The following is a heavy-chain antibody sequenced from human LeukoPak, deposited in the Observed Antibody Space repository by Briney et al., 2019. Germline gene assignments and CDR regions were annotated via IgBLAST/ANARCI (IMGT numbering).Heavy chain of an antibody. CDR1: GFTFSSYA. Sequence: GGSLRLSCAASGFTFSSYAMHWVRQAPGKGLEWVAVISYDGSNKYYADSVKGRFTISRDNSKSTLYLQMNSLRAEDTAVYYCAKDGLVVGSSWYKGIDYWGQGTLVTVSS. D-gene: IGHD6-13*01. J-gene: IGHJ4*02. CDR3: AKDGLVVGSSWYKGIDY. V-gene: IGHV3-30*04. CDR2: ISYDGSNK.